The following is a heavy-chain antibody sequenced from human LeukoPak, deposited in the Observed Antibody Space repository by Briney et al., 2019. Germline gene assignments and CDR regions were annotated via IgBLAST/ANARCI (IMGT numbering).Heavy chain of an antibody. CDR1: GFPFDDYA. D-gene: IGHD6-13*01. J-gene: IGHJ3*01. CDR2: ISWNSGSL. CDR3: AKENVAAPGPTAGGFDV. Sequence: GRSLRLSCAASGFPFDDYAMHWVRQVPGKGLEWVSGISWNSGSLDHADSVKGRFTISRDNAKNSLYLQMNSLRPEDTALYYCAKENVAAPGPTAGGFDVWGQGTMVTVSS. V-gene: IGHV3-9*01.